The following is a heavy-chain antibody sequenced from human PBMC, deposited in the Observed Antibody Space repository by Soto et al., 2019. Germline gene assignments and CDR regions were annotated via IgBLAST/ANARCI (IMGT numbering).Heavy chain of an antibody. CDR3: VRHLQHLVLVGTFDY. CDR1: GFTFSSYW. CDR2: IKQDGSEK. Sequence: EVQLVESGGGLVQPGGSLRLSCAASGFTFSSYWMSWVRQAPGKGLEWVANIKQDGSEKHYVDSVKGRFTISRDNAENSQVLQMNSLRAEDTAVYYCVRHLQHLVLVGTFDYWGQGTLVTVSS. V-gene: IGHV3-7*01. J-gene: IGHJ4*02. D-gene: IGHD2-8*02.